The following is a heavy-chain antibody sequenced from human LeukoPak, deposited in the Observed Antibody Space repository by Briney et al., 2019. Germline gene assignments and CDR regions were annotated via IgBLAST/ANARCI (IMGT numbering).Heavy chain of an antibody. CDR1: GGSFSGYY. V-gene: IGHV4-34*01. CDR2: INHSGST. Sequence: SETLSLTCAVYGGSFSGYYWSRIRQPPGKGLEWIGEINHSGSTNYNPSLKSRVTISVDTSKNQFSLKLSSVTAADTAVYYCARRMTTVTNYYYYYYYMDVWGKGTTVTISS. J-gene: IGHJ6*03. CDR3: ARRMTTVTNYYYYYYYMDV. D-gene: IGHD4-17*01.